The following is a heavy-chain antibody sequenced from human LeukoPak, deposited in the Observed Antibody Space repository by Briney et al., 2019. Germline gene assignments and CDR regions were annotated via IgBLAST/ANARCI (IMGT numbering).Heavy chain of an antibody. CDR2: INHSGST. CDR1: GGSFSGYY. J-gene: IGHJ4*02. Sequence: PSETLSLTCAVYGGSFSGYYWSWIRQPPGEGLEWIGEINHSGSTNYNPSLKSRVTISVDTSKNQFSLKLSSVTAADTAVYYCARRISTRRGYSYGYDDYWGQGTLVTVSS. CDR3: ARRISTRRGYSYGYDDY. D-gene: IGHD5-18*01. V-gene: IGHV4-34*01.